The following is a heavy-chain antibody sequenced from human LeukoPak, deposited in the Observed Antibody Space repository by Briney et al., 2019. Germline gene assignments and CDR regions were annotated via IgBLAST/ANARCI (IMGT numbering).Heavy chain of an antibody. Sequence: GGSQRLLCAACQYIYTIYAMRCAPGARGRGLEWVSSIGDSGVRTCDADSVKGRCTISRDNSQNTVYLQMNSLGADDTDVYYWAKVATWTYFDSWGEGTLVTVSS. D-gene: IGHD3/OR15-3a*01. CDR2: IGDSGVRT. CDR3: AKVATWTYFDS. CDR1: QYIYTIYA. J-gene: IGHJ4*02. V-gene: IGHV3-23*01.